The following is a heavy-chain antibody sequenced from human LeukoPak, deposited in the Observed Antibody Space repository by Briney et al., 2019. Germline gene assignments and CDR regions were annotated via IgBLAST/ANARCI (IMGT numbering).Heavy chain of an antibody. CDR3: ARGFADYVWGSYRYSYYFDY. J-gene: IGHJ4*02. CDR1: GDSIRITNW. V-gene: IGHV4-39*07. Sequence: SETLSLTCAVSGDSIRITNWWSWIRQPPGKGLEWIGSIYYSGSTYYNPSLKSRVTISVGTSKNQFSLKLSSVTAADTAVYYCARGFADYVWGSYRYSYYFDYWGQGTLVTVSS. CDR2: IYYSGST. D-gene: IGHD3-16*02.